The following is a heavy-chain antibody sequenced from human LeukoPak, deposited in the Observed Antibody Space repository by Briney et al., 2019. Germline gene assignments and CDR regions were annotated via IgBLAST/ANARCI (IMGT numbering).Heavy chain of an antibody. Sequence: PSETLSLTCTVSGGSISSGDYYWSWIRQPPGKGLEWIGYIYYSGSTYYNPSLKSRVTISADTSKNQFSLKLNSVTAADTAVYYCARLIGGDSLNWFDPWGQGTLVTVSS. J-gene: IGHJ5*02. V-gene: IGHV4-30-4*08. CDR3: ARLIGGDSLNWFDP. CDR1: GGSISSGDYY. D-gene: IGHD2-21*02. CDR2: IYYSGST.